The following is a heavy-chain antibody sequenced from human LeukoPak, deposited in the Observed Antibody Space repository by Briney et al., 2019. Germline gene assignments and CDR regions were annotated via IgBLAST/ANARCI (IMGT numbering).Heavy chain of an antibody. CDR1: GYTFTSYG. CDR3: AREVLGYCSRKSCCPTFVP. Sequence: ASVKVSCKASGYTFTSYGISWVRQAPGQGLEWMGWISAYNGNTNYAQKLQGRVTMTTDTSTSTAYMELRSLRSDDTAVYYCAREVLGYCSRKSCCPTFVPWGQGTLVTVSS. D-gene: IGHD2-2*01. V-gene: IGHV1-18*01. J-gene: IGHJ5*02. CDR2: ISAYNGNT.